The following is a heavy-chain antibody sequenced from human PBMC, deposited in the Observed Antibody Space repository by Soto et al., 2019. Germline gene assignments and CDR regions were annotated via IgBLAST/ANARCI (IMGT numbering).Heavy chain of an antibody. Sequence: EVQLVESGGGLVQPGGSLRLSCAASGFTFSSYWMSWVRQAPGKGLEWVANIKQDGSEKYYVDSVKGRFTISRDNAKNSLYLQMNSLRAEDTAVYYCARGSAAEWELALDYWGQGTLVTVS. V-gene: IGHV3-7*05. J-gene: IGHJ4*02. D-gene: IGHD1-26*01. CDR1: GFTFSSYW. CDR2: IKQDGSEK. CDR3: ARGSAAEWELALDY.